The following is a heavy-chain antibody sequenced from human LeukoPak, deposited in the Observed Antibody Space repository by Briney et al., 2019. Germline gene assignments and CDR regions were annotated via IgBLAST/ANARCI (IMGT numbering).Heavy chain of an antibody. CDR2: ISSSSRYL. V-gene: IGHV3-21*01. J-gene: IGHJ4*02. Sequence: GGSLRLSCAASEFTFSSYSMNWVRQAPGKGLELVSSISSSSRYLYYADSVKGRFTISRDNAKNSLYLQMNSLRAEATAVYYCARDHWDILTGYYIDYWGQGTLVTVS. CDR1: EFTFSSYS. D-gene: IGHD3-9*01. CDR3: ARDHWDILTGYYIDY.